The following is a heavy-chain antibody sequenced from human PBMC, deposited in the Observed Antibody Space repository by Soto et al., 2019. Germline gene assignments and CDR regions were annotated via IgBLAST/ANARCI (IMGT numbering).Heavy chain of an antibody. CDR1: GFTFDDYA. V-gene: IGHV3-9*01. J-gene: IGHJ4*02. Sequence: GGSLRLSCAASGFTFDDYAMHWVRQAPGKGLEWVSGISWNSGSIGYADSVKGRFTISRDNAKNSLYLQMNSLRAEDTALYYCAKDLTTDYLYYFDYWGQGTLVTVSS. CDR2: ISWNSGSI. CDR3: AKDLTTDYLYYFDY. D-gene: IGHD4-17*01.